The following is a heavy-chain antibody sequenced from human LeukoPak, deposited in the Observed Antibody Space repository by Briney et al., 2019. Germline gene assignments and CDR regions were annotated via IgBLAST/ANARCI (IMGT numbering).Heavy chain of an antibody. V-gene: IGHV4-59*01. CDR2: IYYSGST. CDR3: ARASEEYYYDSSGYSTPHYFDY. D-gene: IGHD3-22*01. Sequence: SETLSLTCTVSGGSISSYYWSWIRQPPGKGLEWLGYIYYSGSTNYNPSLKSRVTISVDTSKNQFSLKLSSVTAADTAVYYCARASEEYYYDSSGYSTPHYFDYWGQGTLVTVSS. CDR1: GGSISSYY. J-gene: IGHJ4*02.